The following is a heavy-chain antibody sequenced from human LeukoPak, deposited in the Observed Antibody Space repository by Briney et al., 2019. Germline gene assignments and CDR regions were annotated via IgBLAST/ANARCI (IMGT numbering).Heavy chain of an antibody. CDR1: GYTFTSYD. CDR3: ARGESRRDWLLSRLYYFDY. D-gene: IGHD3/OR15-3a*01. V-gene: IGHV1-8*01. CDR2: MNPNSGNT. J-gene: IGHJ4*02. Sequence: GASVKVSCKASGYTFTSYDINWVRQATGQGLEWMGWMNPNSGNTGYAQKFQGRVTMTRNTSISTAYMELSSLRSEDTAVYYCARGESRRDWLLSRLYYFDYWGQGTLVTVSS.